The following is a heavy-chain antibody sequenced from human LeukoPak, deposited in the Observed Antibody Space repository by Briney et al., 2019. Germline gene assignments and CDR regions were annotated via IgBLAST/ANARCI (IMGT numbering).Heavy chain of an antibody. CDR1: GFTFSTYA. V-gene: IGHV3-23*01. J-gene: IGHJ4*02. D-gene: IGHD2-21*01. CDR3: AKAPVTSCRGAYCYPFDS. CDR2: TSSSDAGT. Sequence: PGGSLRLSCAASGFTFSTYAMSWVRQTPRKGLEWVAATSSSDAGTYHADSVRGRFTISRDNSKNTLYLQMNSLRAEDAAVYFCAKAPVTSCRGAYCYPFDSWGQGTLVTVSS.